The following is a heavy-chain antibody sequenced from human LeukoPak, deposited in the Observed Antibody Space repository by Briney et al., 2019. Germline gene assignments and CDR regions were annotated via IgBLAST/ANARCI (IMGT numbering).Heavy chain of an antibody. V-gene: IGHV1-46*01. CDR1: GYTFTSYY. CDR3: ARDSGPTVTTPDNWFDP. J-gene: IGHJ5*02. D-gene: IGHD4-11*01. CDR2: INPSGGST. Sequence: GASVKVSCKASGYTFTSYYMHWVRQAPGQGPEWMGIINPSGGSTSYTQKFQGRVTMTRDMSTSTDYMELSSLRSEDTAVYYCARDSGPTVTTPDNWFDPWGQGTLVTV.